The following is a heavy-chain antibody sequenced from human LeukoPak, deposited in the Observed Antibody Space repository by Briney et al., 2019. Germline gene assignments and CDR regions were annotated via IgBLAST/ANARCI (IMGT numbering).Heavy chain of an antibody. CDR3: ARDGVLMVSAILDYSYYWYMNV. CDR1: GYTFTGYF. D-gene: IGHD2-8*01. J-gene: IGHJ6*03. Sequence: ASVKVSCKASGYTFTGYFVHWVRQAPGQGLEWLGWINPHTGGSNYAHKFPGRVTFTRDTSLSTAYMELSRLRSDDTAVYYCARDGVLMVSAILDYSYYWYMNVWGKGTAVTVSS. V-gene: IGHV1-2*07. CDR2: INPHTGGS.